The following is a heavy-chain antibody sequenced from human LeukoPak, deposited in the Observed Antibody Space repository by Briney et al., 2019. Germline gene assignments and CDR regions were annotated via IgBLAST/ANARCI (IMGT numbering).Heavy chain of an antibody. CDR2: INPNNGGT. Sequence: GASVKVSCKASGYTFIDYYMHWVRQAPGQGLEWMGWINPNNGGTNYAQNFQGRVTMTRDTSIRTVYMELSRLRSDDTAVYYCANTYALGNYYKGGFDPWGQGTLVTVSS. V-gene: IGHV1-2*02. D-gene: IGHD3-10*01. J-gene: IGHJ5*02. CDR3: ANTYALGNYYKGGFDP. CDR1: GYTFIDYY.